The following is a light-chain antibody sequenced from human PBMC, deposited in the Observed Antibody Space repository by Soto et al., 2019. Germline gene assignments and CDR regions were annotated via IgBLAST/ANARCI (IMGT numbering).Light chain of an antibody. CDR3: QQRSNWPPT. J-gene: IGKJ5*01. V-gene: IGKV3-11*01. CDR2: DAS. CDR1: QSVSSY. Sequence: EIALTQSPATLSLSPGEGATLSCRASQSVSSYLAWYQQRPGQAPRLLIYDASNRATGIPARFSGSGSGTDFILTISSLEPEDFAVYYCQQRSNWPPTFGQGTRVEIK.